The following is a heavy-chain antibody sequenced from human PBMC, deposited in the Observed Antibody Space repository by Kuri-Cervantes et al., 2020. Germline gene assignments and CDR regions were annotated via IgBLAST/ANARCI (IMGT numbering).Heavy chain of an antibody. V-gene: IGHV1-18*01. CDR1: GYTFTSYD. CDR2: SSAYNGNT. D-gene: IGHD5-12*01. J-gene: IGHJ4*02. CDR3: AKAPGSGYGRPIDY. Sequence: ASVKVSCKASGYTFTSYDINWVRQAPGQGLEWMGWSSAYNGNTNYAQKLQGRVTMTTDTSTSTAYMELRSLRSDDTAVYYCAKAPGSGYGRPIDYWGQGTLVTVSS.